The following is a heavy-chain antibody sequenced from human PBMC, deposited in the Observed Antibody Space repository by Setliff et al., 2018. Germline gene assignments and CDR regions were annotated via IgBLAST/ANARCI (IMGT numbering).Heavy chain of an antibody. CDR1: GNRFTDYF. CDR2: INPNSGDT. V-gene: IGHV1-2*02. D-gene: IGHD5-12*01. Sequence: ASVKVSCKASGNRFTDYFLHWVRQAPGQGLEWMGWINPNSGDTHSAQKFQGRVTMTRDTSINTAYMELSSLTSGDTAFYYCAREGVDIRSSTDYRYYMDVWGKGTTVTVSS. J-gene: IGHJ6*03. CDR3: AREGVDIRSSTDYRYYMDV.